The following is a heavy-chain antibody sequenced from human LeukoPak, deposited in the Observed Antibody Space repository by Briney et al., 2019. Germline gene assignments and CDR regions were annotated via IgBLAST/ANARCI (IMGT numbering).Heavy chain of an antibody. CDR1: GYTFTSYD. D-gene: IGHD5-24*01. CDR3: ARGLGHNPN. V-gene: IGHV1-8*01. CDR2: VNPNSGHT. J-gene: IGHJ4*02. Sequence: GASVKVSCKASGYTFTSYDINWVRQATGQGLEWMGWVNPNSGHTGFAQKFQGRVSMTSNTSISTAYMELSSLRSEDTAVYYCARGLGHNPNWGQGTLVTVSS.